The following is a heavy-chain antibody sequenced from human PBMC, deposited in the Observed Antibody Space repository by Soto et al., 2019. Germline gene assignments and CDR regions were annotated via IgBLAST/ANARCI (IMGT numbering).Heavy chain of an antibody. CDR1: GGTISNSNW. Sequence: SETQPLTYAVSGGTISNSNWLSSVRQHPGKGLEWIGEIYHSGSTNYNPSLKSRVTISVDKSKNQFSLKLSSVTAADTAVYYCARVSGSYYYGMDVWGQGTTVTVSS. CDR3: ARVSGSYYYGMDV. V-gene: IGHV4-4*02. CDR2: IYHSGST. J-gene: IGHJ6*02. D-gene: IGHD1-26*01.